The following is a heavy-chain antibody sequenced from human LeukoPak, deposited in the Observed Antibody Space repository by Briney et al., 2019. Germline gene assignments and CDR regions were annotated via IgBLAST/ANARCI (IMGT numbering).Heavy chain of an antibody. D-gene: IGHD3-16*01. V-gene: IGHV3-23*01. CDR1: GFAFDNYA. CDR2: IFSSGDGT. CDR3: AKRRVPASLGEAFDI. J-gene: IGHJ3*02. Sequence: GGSLRLSCAAYGFAFDNYAMCWVRQAPGKGLEWVSNIFSSGDGTLYADSVKGRFTISRDNSKNTLYLQMNSLRVEDTALYYCAKRRVPASLGEAFDISGQGTMVTVSS.